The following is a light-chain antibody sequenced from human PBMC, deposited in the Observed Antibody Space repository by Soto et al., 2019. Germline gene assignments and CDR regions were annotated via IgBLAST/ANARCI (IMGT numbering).Light chain of an antibody. CDR1: QSVSSNY. J-gene: IGKJ4*01. V-gene: IGKV3-20*01. CDR3: QQYGGSPLVT. Sequence: EIVLTQSPGTLSLSPGERATLSCRASQSVSSNYLAWYQQKLGQAPRLLIYGASSRATGIPDRFSGSGSGTDFTLTISRLEPEDFGGYYCQQYGGSPLVTFGGGTKVEIK. CDR2: GAS.